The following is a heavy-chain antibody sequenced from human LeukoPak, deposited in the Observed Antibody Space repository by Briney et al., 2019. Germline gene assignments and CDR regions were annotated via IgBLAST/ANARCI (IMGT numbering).Heavy chain of an antibody. CDR1: GGSFSGYY. Sequence: PSETLSLTCAVYGGSFSGYYWSWIRQPPGKGLEWIGEINHSGSTNYNPSLKSRVTISVDTSKNQFSLKLSSVTAADTAIYYCARLAATGTNRFDPWGQGTLVTVSS. D-gene: IGHD6-13*01. V-gene: IGHV4-34*01. CDR2: INHSGST. CDR3: ARLAATGTNRFDP. J-gene: IGHJ5*02.